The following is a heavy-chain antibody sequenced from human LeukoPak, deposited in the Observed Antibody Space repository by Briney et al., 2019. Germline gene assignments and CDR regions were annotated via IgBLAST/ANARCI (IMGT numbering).Heavy chain of an antibody. Sequence: GGSLRLSCVASGFTFGSYAMSWVRQAPGKGLEWVSLISGNGVGTDYADSVKGRFTISRDNSKNTLYLQMNSLRAGDTAVYYCAFRGKVTVTTKGAFDFWGQGTMVTASS. CDR2: ISGNGVGT. J-gene: IGHJ3*01. V-gene: IGHV3-23*01. D-gene: IGHD4-17*01. CDR3: AFRGKVTVTTKGAFDF. CDR1: GFTFGSYA.